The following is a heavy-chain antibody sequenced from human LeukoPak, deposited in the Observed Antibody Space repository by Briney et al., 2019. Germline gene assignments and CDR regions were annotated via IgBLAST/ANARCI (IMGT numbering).Heavy chain of an antibody. CDR3: ARGPIPDDKYCSSTSCYAFDY. CDR1: GFTFDDYT. V-gene: IGHV3-43*01. D-gene: IGHD2-2*01. J-gene: IGHJ4*02. Sequence: PGGSLRLSCAASGFTFDDYTMHWVRQAPGKGLEWVSLISWDGGNTYYADSVKGRFTISRDNSKNTLYLQMNSLRAEDTAVYYCARGPIPDDKYCSSTSCYAFDYWGQGTLVTVSS. CDR2: ISWDGGNT.